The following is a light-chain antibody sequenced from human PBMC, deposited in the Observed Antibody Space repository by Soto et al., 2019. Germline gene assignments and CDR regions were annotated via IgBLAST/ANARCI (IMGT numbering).Light chain of an antibody. Sequence: EIVMTQSPATLSAAAWEIATLSFSASQSFSSCLACYQQKPGQAPRLLIYAASRMPSGIPARFSGSGSGTEFTLTISSLQSEDFAVYYWQKINSPPPTFGQGTKVDIK. CDR1: QSFSSC. J-gene: IGKJ1*01. CDR3: QKINSPPPT. CDR2: AAS. V-gene: IGKV3-15*01.